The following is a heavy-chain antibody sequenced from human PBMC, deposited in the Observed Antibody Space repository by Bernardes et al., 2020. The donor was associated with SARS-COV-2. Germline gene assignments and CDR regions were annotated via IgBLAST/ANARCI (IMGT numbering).Heavy chain of an antibody. CDR2: INGDGMST. CDR1: DGSISSHY. V-gene: IGHV3-74*01. Sequence: ETLSLTCSVSDGSISSHYWSWIRQPPGKGLAWVSRINGDGMSTSYADSVEGRFTVSRDNAKNTLSLEMNSLRDDDTGVYYCARARLRFSIFDAFDIWGQGTPVIVSS. D-gene: IGHD3-3*01. CDR3: ARARLRFSIFDAFDI. J-gene: IGHJ3*02.